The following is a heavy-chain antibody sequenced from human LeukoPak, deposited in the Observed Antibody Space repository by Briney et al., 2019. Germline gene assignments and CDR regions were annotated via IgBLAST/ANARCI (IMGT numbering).Heavy chain of an antibody. D-gene: IGHD6-13*01. CDR3: ARDLKIAAAGPVDY. Sequence: ASVKVSCKASGYTFTGYYMHWVRQAPGQGLEWMGWINPNSGGTNYAQKFQGRVAMTRDTSISTAYMEMSRLRSGDPAVYYCARDLKIAAAGPVDYWGQGTLVTVSS. V-gene: IGHV1-2*02. CDR1: GYTFTGYY. CDR2: INPNSGGT. J-gene: IGHJ4*02.